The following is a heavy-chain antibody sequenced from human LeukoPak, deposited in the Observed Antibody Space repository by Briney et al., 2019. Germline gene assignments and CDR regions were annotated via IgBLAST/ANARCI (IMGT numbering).Heavy chain of an antibody. CDR2: IRYDGSNK. V-gene: IGHV3-30*02. J-gene: IGHJ4*02. Sequence: GGSLRLSCAASGFTFSSYGMHWVRQAPGKGLEWVAFIRYDGSNKYYADSAKGRFTISRDNSKNTLYLEMNSLRAEDTAVYYCARRGYTGYDPDDYWGQGTLVTVSS. CDR3: ARRGYTGYDPDDY. CDR1: GFTFSSYG. D-gene: IGHD5-12*01.